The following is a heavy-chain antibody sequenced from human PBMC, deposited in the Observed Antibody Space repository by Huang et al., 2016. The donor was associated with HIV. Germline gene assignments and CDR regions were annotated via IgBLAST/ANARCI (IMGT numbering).Heavy chain of an antibody. D-gene: IGHD3-10*02. J-gene: IGHJ4*02. CDR3: ARDPHVFVAGPFFDC. CDR1: GYTFTNFA. V-gene: IGHV1-3*04. Sequence: QVQLVQSGAEVKKPGASVKVSCKASGYTFTNFAIHWVRQAPGQRLEWMGWIDTDKSDKRYSQRFQGRLTITRDTSASTAYMELSSLRSEDMAVYYCARDPHVFVAGPFFDCWGQGTLVTVSS. CDR2: IDTDKSDK.